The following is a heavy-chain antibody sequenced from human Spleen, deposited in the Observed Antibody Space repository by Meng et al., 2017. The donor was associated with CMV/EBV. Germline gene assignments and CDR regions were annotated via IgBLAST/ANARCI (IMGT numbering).Heavy chain of an antibody. CDR2: IYPDDSDT. V-gene: IGHV5-51*01. D-gene: IGHD3-22*01. J-gene: IGHJ4*02. CDR3: ARHPDYYDSTGYYPLYFDY. Sequence: FTRSWIGWVRQRPGKGLEWMGVIYPDDSDTRSSPSFQGQVTISVDKSITTAYLQWSSLKASDTAVYYCARHPDYYDSTGYYPLYFDYWGQGTLVTVSS. CDR1: FTRSW.